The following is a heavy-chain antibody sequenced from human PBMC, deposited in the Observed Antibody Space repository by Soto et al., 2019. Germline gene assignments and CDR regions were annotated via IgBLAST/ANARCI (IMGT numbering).Heavy chain of an antibody. CDR2: INSDGSST. Sequence: PGGSLRLSCAASGFSSSNYWMHWVRQVPGKGLVWVSRINSDGSSTSYADSVKGRFTISRDNAKNRLYLQMNSLRAEDTAVYYCARDPAPSGWYDYWGQGTLVTVSS. J-gene: IGHJ4*02. CDR3: ARDPAPSGWYDY. V-gene: IGHV3-74*01. D-gene: IGHD6-19*01. CDR1: GFSSSNYW.